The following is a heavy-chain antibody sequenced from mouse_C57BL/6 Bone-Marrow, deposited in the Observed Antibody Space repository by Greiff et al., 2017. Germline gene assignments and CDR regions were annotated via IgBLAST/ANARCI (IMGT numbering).Heavy chain of an antibody. CDR2: IDPENGDT. D-gene: IGHD2-2*01. V-gene: IGHV14-4*01. CDR3: TKGYDDY. CDR1: GFNIKDDY. Sequence: EVKLLESGAELVRPGASVKLSCTASGFNIKDDYMHWVKQRPEQGLEWIGWIDPENGDTEYASKFQGKATITADTSSNTAYLQLSSLTSEDTAVYYCTKGYDDYWGQGTTLTVSS. J-gene: IGHJ2*01.